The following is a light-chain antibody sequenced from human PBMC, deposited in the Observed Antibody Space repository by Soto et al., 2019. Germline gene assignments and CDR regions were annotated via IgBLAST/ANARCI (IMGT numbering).Light chain of an antibody. Sequence: DKQMTQSPSSLSASVGDRVTISCRASQTISTYLHWYQHKPGSAPCLLISDVSTLQSGVPGRIRGSGSDTEFTLTITYLQPADFATYYCQQGYSIHALNFGGGTK. CDR3: QQGYSIHALN. V-gene: IGKV1-39*01. CDR2: DVS. CDR1: QTISTY. J-gene: IGKJ4*01.